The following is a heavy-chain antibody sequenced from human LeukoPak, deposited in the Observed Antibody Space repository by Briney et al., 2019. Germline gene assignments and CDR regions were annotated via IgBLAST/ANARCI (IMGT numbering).Heavy chain of an antibody. Sequence: GGSLRLSCAASGFTVSSNYMSWVRQAPGKGLEWVSVIYTGGTTYYADSVKGRFTISRDNSKSTLYLQMNSLRADDTAVYYCARVWAVVLPAASYMDVWGKGTTVTVSS. J-gene: IGHJ6*03. CDR1: GFTVSSNY. D-gene: IGHD2-2*01. V-gene: IGHV3-66*02. CDR3: ARVWAVVLPAASYMDV. CDR2: IYTGGTT.